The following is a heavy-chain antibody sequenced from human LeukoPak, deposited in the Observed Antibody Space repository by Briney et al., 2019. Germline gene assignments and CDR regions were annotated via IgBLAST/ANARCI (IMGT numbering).Heavy chain of an antibody. CDR2: ISSSSSYI. J-gene: IGHJ6*02. D-gene: IGHD3-9*01. V-gene: IGHV3-21*01. Sequence: PGGSLRLSCAASGFTFSSYSMNWVRQAPGKGLEWVSSISSSSSYIYYADSVKGRFTISRDNAKNSLYLQMNSLRAEDTAVYYCARDAALRYFDLYGMDVWGQGTTVTVSS. CDR1: GFTFSSYS. CDR3: ARDAALRYFDLYGMDV.